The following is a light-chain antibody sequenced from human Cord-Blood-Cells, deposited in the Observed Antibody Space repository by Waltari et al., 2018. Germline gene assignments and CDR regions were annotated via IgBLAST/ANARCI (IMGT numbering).Light chain of an antibody. J-gene: IGKJ3*01. V-gene: IGKV1-39*01. CDR1: QRISRY. CDR3: QQGYSTPFT. CDR2: AAS. Sequence: IKLTHSPSSSSSAAGDSIIITSRASQRISRYLNWYQQKPGKAPKLLIYAASSLQSGVPSRFSGSGSGTDFTLTISSLQPEDFATYYCQQGYSTPFTFGPGTKVEIK.